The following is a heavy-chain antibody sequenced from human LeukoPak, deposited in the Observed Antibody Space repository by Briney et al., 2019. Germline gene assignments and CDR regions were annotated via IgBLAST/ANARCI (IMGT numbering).Heavy chain of an antibody. CDR3: AREPRQIAAAKINWFDP. J-gene: IGHJ5*02. D-gene: IGHD6-13*01. V-gene: IGHV3-21*01. CDR2: ISSSSSYI. CDR1: GFTFSSYS. Sequence: GGSLRLSCAASGFTFSSYSMNWVCQAPGKGLEWVSSISSSSSYIYYADSVKGRFTISRDNAKNSLYLQMNSLRAEDTAVYYCAREPRQIAAAKINWFDPWGQGTLVTVSS.